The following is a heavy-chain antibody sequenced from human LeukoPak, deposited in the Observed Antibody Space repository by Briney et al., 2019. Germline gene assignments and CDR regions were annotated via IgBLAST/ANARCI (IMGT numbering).Heavy chain of an antibody. Sequence: GGSLRLSCAASGFTFSSYAMSWVRQAPGKGLEWVSAISGSGGSTYYADSVKGRFTISRDNSKNTLYLQMNSLRAEDTAAYYCAKVSRYFDWLLDYWGQGTLVTVSS. CDR1: GFTFSSYA. CDR3: AKVSRYFDWLLDY. J-gene: IGHJ4*02. D-gene: IGHD3-9*01. CDR2: ISGSGGST. V-gene: IGHV3-23*01.